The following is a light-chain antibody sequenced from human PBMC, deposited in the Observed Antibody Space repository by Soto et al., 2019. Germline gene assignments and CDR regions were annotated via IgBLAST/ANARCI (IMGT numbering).Light chain of an antibody. V-gene: IGKV1-5*01. J-gene: IGKJ1*01. CDR2: DAS. CDR3: QQYNSPST. CDR1: QSISSW. Sequence: DIQMTQSPATLSASVGDRVTITCRASQSISSWLAWYQQKPGKAPKLLIYDASSLESGVPSMFSGSGSGTEFILTISSLQPDDFATYYCQQYNSPSTFGQGTKVEIK.